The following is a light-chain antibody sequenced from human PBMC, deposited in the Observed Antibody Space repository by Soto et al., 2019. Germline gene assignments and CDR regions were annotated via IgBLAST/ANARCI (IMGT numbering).Light chain of an antibody. CDR2: GAS. Sequence: EIVMTQSPATLSVSPGERATLSCRASHSVSSNLAWYQQKPGQPPRLLIYGASTRATGIPARFSGSGSGTEFTLTISSLQSEDFAVYYCQQYYSTPPTFGGGTKLEIK. CDR3: QQYYSTPPT. CDR1: HSVSSN. V-gene: IGKV3-15*01. J-gene: IGKJ4*01.